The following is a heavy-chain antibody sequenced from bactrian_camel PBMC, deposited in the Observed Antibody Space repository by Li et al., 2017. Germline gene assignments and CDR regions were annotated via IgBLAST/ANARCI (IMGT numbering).Heavy chain of an antibody. Sequence: VQLVESGGDSVQAGGSLLLSCTTSGFSFSNWAMMWLRQAPGKEREGVAAIATDGSTKYADSVMGRFTISKDNTKNTLDLQMDNLGTEDTAMYYCAADTTVGRWNLFLASQWKYWGQGTQVTVS. D-gene: IGHD1*01. CDR1: GFSFSNWA. V-gene: IGHV3S67*01. J-gene: IGHJ4*01. CDR3: AADTTVGRWNLFLASQWKY. CDR2: IATDGST.